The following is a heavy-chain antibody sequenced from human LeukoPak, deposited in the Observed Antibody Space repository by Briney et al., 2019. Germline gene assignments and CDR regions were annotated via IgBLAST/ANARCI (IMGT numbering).Heavy chain of an antibody. V-gene: IGHV3-74*01. CDR2: INPDGSWT. CDR1: GFTFNSYW. CDR3: ARYEQRPGVTASDP. D-gene: IGHD2-21*02. Sequence: PGGSLRLSCAASGFTFNSYWMVWFRQAPGKGLVWVSCINPDGSWTLHADSVKGQFAISRDYARNTLYLQMNSLGVEDTAMYYCARYEQRPGVTASDPWSQGTLVTVSS. J-gene: IGHJ5*02.